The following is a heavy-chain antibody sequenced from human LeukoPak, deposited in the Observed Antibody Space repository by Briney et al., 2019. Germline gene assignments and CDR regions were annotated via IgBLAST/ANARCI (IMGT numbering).Heavy chain of an antibody. CDR2: IKQDGSEK. J-gene: IGHJ6*03. V-gene: IGHV3-7*03. CDR1: GFTFSSYW. Sequence: PGGSLRLSCAASGFTFSSYWMSWVRQAPGKGLEWVANIKQDGSEKYYVDSVKGRFTISRDNAKNSLYLQMNSLRAEDTALYYCAKGDGYYYYMDVWGKGTTVTISS. CDR3: AKGDGYYYYMDV.